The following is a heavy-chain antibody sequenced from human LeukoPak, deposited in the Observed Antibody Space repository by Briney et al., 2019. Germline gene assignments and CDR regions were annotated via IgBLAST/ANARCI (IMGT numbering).Heavy chain of an antibody. D-gene: IGHD6-13*01. CDR1: GFTFSDYY. CDR3: ARDRGSSSLDRFDY. CDR2: ISSSGSTI. Sequence: GGSLRLSCAASGFTFSDYYMSWIRQAPGKGLEWVSYISSSGSTIYYAASVKGRFTISRDNAKNSLYLQLNSLRAEDTAIYYCARDRGSSSLDRFDYWXXGTXVXVSS. V-gene: IGHV3-11*01. J-gene: IGHJ4*02.